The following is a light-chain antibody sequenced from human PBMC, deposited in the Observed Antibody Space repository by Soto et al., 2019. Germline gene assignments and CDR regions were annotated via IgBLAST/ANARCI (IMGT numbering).Light chain of an antibody. CDR1: SGDVGGHDF. V-gene: IGLV2-11*01. Sequence: QSVLTQPRSVSGSPGQSVTISCTGISGDVGGHDFVSWYQQHPGKAPKLIIYDVDKRPSGVPDRFSGSRSGNTASLTISGLQAEDEADYYCCSYTSSSAVLFGGGTKLTVL. CDR3: CSYTSSSAVL. J-gene: IGLJ2*01. CDR2: DVD.